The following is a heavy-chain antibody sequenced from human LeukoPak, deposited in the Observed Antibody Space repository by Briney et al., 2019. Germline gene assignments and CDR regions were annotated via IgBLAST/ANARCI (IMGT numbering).Heavy chain of an antibody. V-gene: IGHV3-73*01. J-gene: IGHJ4*02. Sequence: PGGSLRLSCAASGCTFSGSPMHWVRQASGRGLEWVGRIESKTNNYATTYVASVKGRFTISRDDSKNTAYLQMNSLKTEDTAVYYCTTNSTDYWGQGTLVTVSS. CDR3: TTNSTDY. CDR2: IESKTNNYAT. CDR1: GCTFSGSP.